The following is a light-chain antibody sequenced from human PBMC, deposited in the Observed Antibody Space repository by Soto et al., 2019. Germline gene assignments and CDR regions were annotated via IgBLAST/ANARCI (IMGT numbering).Light chain of an antibody. Sequence: EIVLTQSPGTLSLSPGERATLSCRASQSVSSNYLAWYQQKPGQAPRLLIYGASSRATGIPDRFSGRGSGTDFTLTISRLESEDFALYYCQQYGSSPPLTFGGGTRVDIK. CDR1: QSVSSNY. CDR2: GAS. CDR3: QQYGSSPPLT. J-gene: IGKJ4*01. V-gene: IGKV3-20*01.